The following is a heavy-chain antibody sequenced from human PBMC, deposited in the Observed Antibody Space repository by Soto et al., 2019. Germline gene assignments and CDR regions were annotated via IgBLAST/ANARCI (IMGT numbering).Heavy chain of an antibody. Sequence: SETLSLTCTVSGGSISSSSYYWGWIRQPPGKGLEWIGSIYYSGSTYYNPSLKSRVTISVDTSKNQFSLKLSSVTAADTAVYYCARSHYGDIGEFDYWGQGTLVTVS. CDR3: ARSHYGDIGEFDY. CDR2: IYYSGST. J-gene: IGHJ4*02. CDR1: GGSISSSSYY. V-gene: IGHV4-39*01. D-gene: IGHD4-17*01.